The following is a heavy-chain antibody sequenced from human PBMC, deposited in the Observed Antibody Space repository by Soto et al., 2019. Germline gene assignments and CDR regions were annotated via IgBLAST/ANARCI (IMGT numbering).Heavy chain of an antibody. D-gene: IGHD1-26*01. CDR1: GGSISTVGYY. J-gene: IGHJ3*02. CDR3: ATVRWELHDAFDI. V-gene: IGHV4-31*03. CDR2: IYHSGMT. Sequence: QVQLQESGPGLVKPSQTLSLTCTVSGGSISTVGYYWSWIRQHPGRGLEWIGYIYHSGMTFSNPSMQSRVAISIDTYKNKFSQKLSSVTAADTAVYYCATVRWELHDAFDIWGQGTMVSVSS.